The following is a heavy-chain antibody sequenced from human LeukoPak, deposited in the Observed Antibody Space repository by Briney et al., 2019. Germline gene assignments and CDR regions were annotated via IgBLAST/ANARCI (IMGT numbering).Heavy chain of an antibody. CDR3: ARDSSGWYHWFDS. CDR1: GDSISGYY. CDR2: IYYSGST. V-gene: IGHV4-59*01. J-gene: IGHJ5*01. D-gene: IGHD6-19*01. Sequence: SETLSLTCTVSGDSISGYYWNWIRQPPGKGLEWSGYIYYSGSTNYNPSLKSRVNMSVDTSKNQFSLKLSSVAAADTAVYYCARDSSGWYHWFDSWGQGTLVTVSS.